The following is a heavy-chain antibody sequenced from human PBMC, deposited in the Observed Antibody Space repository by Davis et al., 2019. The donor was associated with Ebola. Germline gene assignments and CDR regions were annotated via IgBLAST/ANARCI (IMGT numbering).Heavy chain of an antibody. V-gene: IGHV6-1*01. CDR1: GDGVSINSAG. D-gene: IGHD5-24*01. Sequence: HSQTLSLTCAISGDGVSINSAGWNWIRQSPSRGLEWLGRTYYNSKWFSDYAVSVKGRIIINADPSKNQFSLELNSVTPEDRGVYYCTRGWLRGSMDVWAQGTTVTVSS. CDR2: TYYNSKWFS. CDR3: TRGWLRGSMDV. J-gene: IGHJ6*02.